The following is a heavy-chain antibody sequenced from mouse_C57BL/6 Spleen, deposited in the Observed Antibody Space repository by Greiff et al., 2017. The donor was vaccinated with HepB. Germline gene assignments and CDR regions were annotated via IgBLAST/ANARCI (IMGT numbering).Heavy chain of an antibody. CDR2: INPSNGGT. Sequence: QVQLQQPGTELVKPGASVKLSCKASGYTFTSYWMHWVKQRPGQGLEWIGNINPSNGGTNYNEKFKSKATLTVDKSSSTAYMKLSSLTSEDSAVYYCARGDYYGSSYVGFAYWGQGTLVTVSA. CDR3: ARGDYYGSSYVGFAY. V-gene: IGHV1-53*01. CDR1: GYTFTSYW. J-gene: IGHJ3*01. D-gene: IGHD1-1*01.